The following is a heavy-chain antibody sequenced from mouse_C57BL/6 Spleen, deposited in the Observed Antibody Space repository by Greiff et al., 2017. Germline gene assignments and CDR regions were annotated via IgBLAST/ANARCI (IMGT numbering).Heavy chain of an antibody. CDR1: GYSFTDYN. D-gene: IGHD1-1*01. CDR2: INPNYGTT. V-gene: IGHV1-39*01. J-gene: IGHJ2*01. Sequence: EVQLQQSGPELVKPGASVKISCKASGYSFTDYNMNWVKQSNGKSLEWIGVINPNYGTTSYNQKFKGKATLTVDQSSSTAYMQLNSQTSEDSAVYYCARGDYYGSSGYFDYWGQGTTLTVSS. CDR3: ARGDYYGSSGYFDY.